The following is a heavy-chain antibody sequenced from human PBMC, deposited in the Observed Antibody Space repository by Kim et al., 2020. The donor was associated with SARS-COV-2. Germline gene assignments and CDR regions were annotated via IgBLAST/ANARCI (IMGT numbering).Heavy chain of an antibody. J-gene: IGHJ5*02. D-gene: IGHD6-13*01. CDR1: GFTFGDYA. CDR3: TRSRRYSSSWYLGWFDP. CDR2: IRSKAYGGTT. Sequence: GGSLRLSCTASGFTFGDYAMSWFRQAPGKGLEWVGFIRSKAYGGTTEYAASVKGRFTISRDDSKSIAYLQMNSLKTEDTAVYYCTRSRRYSSSWYLGWFDPWGQGTLVTVSS. V-gene: IGHV3-49*03.